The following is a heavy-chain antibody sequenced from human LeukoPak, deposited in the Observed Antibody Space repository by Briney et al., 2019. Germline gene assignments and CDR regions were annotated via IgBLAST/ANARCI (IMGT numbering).Heavy chain of an antibody. V-gene: IGHV3-53*01. CDR2: IYSGGST. CDR3: ARDGGVVSTWYWFFQH. Sequence: PGGSLRLSCAASGFTVSSNYMSWVRQAPGKGLEWVSVIYSGGSTYYADSVKGRFTISRDSSKNTVYLQMNSLRADDTAVYYCARDGGVVSTWYWFFQHWGKGTLVTVSS. CDR1: GFTVSSNY. J-gene: IGHJ1*01. D-gene: IGHD2-21*01.